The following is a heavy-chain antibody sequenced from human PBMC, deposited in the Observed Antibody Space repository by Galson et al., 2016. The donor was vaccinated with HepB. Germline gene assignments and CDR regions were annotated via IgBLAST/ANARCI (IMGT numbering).Heavy chain of an antibody. CDR1: GFHFRTYA. Sequence: SLRLSCAASGFHFRTYAMTWVRQAPGKGLEWVSAIDDGGARTSYADSVKGRFIISRDNSENTVYLQMNNLRAEDTATYFCAWGTRWGYFDHWGQGTLVTVSS. D-gene: IGHD3-16*01. J-gene: IGHJ4*02. CDR2: IDDGGART. CDR3: AWGTRWGYFDH. V-gene: IGHV3-23*01.